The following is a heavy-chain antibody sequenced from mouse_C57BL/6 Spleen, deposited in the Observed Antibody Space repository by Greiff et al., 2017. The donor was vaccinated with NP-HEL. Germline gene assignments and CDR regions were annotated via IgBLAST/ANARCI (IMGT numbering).Heavy chain of an antibody. V-gene: IGHV1-81*01. CDR1: GYTFTSYG. CDR3: ARRRDDYDETY. D-gene: IGHD2-4*01. CDR2: IYPRSGNT. Sequence: QVQLKESGAELARPGASVKLSCKASGYTFTSYGISWVKQRAGQGLEWIGEIYPRSGNTYYNEKFKGKATLTADKSSSTAYMELRSLTSEDSAVYFCARRRDDYDETYWGQGTLVTVSA. J-gene: IGHJ3*01.